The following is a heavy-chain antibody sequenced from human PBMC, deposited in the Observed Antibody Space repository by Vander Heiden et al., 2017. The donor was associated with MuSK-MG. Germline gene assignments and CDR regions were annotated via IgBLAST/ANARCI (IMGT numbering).Heavy chain of an antibody. Sequence: EVQLLESGGDLVQPGGSLRVSCAASVFTFSTYAMRWFRRAPGKGREWLSTISGSGDTTFYADSVKGRFTVSRDNSKNTLYLQMNSLRVEDTAVYYCAKDCCSGGSPSDYYYYYMDVWGKGTTVTVSS. V-gene: IGHV3-23*01. CDR2: ISGSGDTT. CDR1: VFTFSTYA. D-gene: IGHD2-15*01. J-gene: IGHJ6*03. CDR3: AKDCCSGGSPSDYYYYYMDV.